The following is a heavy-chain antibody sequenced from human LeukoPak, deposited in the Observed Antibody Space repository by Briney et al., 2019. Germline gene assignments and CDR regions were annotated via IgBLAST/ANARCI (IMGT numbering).Heavy chain of an antibody. CDR1: GGSVSGGNYY. D-gene: IGHD1-7*01. CDR3: TRTGSTGGY. CDR2: IHYSGST. V-gene: IGHV4-61*01. Sequence: SETLSLTCTVSGGSVSGGNYYCSWIRQSPGKGLEWIGYIHYSGSTVYNPSLKRRVTMSIDTSKNQFSLNLSSATAADTAVYYCTRTGSTGGYWGQGTLVTVSS. J-gene: IGHJ4*02.